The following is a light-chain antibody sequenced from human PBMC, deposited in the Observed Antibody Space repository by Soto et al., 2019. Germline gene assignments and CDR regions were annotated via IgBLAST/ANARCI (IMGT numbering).Light chain of an antibody. CDR2: GAS. V-gene: IGKV3-15*01. CDR3: QRYNNWPPGVT. J-gene: IGKJ4*01. Sequence: EIVLTQSPGTLSLSPGERATLSCRASQSVSSSYLAWYQQKPGQAPRLLIYGASIRATGIPARFSGSGSGTEFTLTISSLQSEDFAVYYCQRYNNWPPGVTFGGGTKVEIK. CDR1: QSVSSSY.